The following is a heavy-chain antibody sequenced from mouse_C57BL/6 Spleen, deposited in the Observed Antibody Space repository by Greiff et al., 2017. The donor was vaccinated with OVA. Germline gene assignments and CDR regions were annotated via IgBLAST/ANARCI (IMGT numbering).Heavy chain of an antibody. CDR1: GFSFTGYF. V-gene: IGHV1-20*01. Sequence: VQLQQSGPELVKPGASVKISCKASGFSFTGYFMNWVMQSHGKSLEWIGRINPYNGDNFYNQKFKGKATLTVDKSSSTADMELRSLTSEDSAVYYCARTTVVYWYFDVRGTGTTVTVSS. D-gene: IGHD1-1*01. CDR3: ARTTVVYWYFDV. J-gene: IGHJ1*03. CDR2: INPYNGDN.